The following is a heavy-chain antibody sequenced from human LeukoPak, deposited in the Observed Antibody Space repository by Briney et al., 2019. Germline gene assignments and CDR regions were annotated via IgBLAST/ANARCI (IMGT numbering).Heavy chain of an antibody. CDR2: ISSDGSNK. J-gene: IGHJ4*02. CDR3: VRDPDALDY. CDR1: GFTFSNYG. Sequence: AVRSLRLSCAASGFTFSNYGMHWVRQDPGKGLEWVAVISSDGSNKYYSDSVKGRFTISRDNSKNSLYLQMNSLRAEDTAVYYCVRDPDALDYWGQGTLVTVSS. V-gene: IGHV3-30*03.